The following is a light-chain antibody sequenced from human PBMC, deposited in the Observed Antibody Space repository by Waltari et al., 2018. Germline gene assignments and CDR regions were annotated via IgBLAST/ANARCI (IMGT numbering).Light chain of an antibody. J-gene: IGLJ2*01. CDR2: EDN. V-gene: IGLV2-23*02. CDR3: CTYVGRTTFHVT. CDR1: ISDVGTYNL. Sequence: QSALTQPASVSVSPGQSITISCTGTISDVGTYNLVSWYQQHPGKAPKLIIYEDNKRPSGVSDRLSGSKSGNTASLTISGLQAEDEADYYCCTYVGRTTFHVTFGGGTKLTVL.